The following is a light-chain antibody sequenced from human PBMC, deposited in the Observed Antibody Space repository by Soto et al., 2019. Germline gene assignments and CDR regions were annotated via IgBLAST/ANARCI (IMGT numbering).Light chain of an antibody. J-gene: IGKJ1*01. CDR2: AAS. V-gene: IGKV1-6*01. Sequence: IQVTQSPPTLSASVGDRVTITCRASQGIRNDLGWYQQKPGKASKLLIYAASSLQSGVPSRFSGSGSRTDFTLTISSLQPEDFATYYCLQDYNYPRKFGQGTKVDSK. CDR1: QGIRND. CDR3: LQDYNYPRK.